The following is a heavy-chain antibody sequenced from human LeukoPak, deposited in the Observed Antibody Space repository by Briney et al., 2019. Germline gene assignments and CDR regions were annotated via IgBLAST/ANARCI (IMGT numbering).Heavy chain of an antibody. J-gene: IGHJ6*02. V-gene: IGHV6-1*01. D-gene: IGHD1-26*01. CDR1: GDSVSSNSAA. CDR2: TYYRSKWYN. CDR3: ARGEIVGATSIYYYYGMDV. Sequence: SQTLSLTCAISGDSVSSNSAAWNWIRQSPSRGLEWLGRTYYRSKWYNDYAVSVKSRITINPDTSKNQFSLQLNSVTPEDTAVYYCARGEIVGATSIYYYYGMDVWGQGTTVTVSS.